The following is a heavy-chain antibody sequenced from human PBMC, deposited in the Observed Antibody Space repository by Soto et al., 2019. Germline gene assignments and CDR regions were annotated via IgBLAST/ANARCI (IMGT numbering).Heavy chain of an antibody. CDR1: GFTFSNYA. Sequence: QVQLVESGGGVVQPGRSLRLSCAASGFTFSNYAMHWVRQAPGKGLEWVAILSYDGSNKYYADSVKGRFTISRDNSRNTLYLQMNSLRPEDTAVYYCARDQRTTGTHFDYWGQGTLVTVSS. CDR2: LSYDGSNK. D-gene: IGHD1-1*01. J-gene: IGHJ4*02. CDR3: ARDQRTTGTHFDY. V-gene: IGHV3-30-3*01.